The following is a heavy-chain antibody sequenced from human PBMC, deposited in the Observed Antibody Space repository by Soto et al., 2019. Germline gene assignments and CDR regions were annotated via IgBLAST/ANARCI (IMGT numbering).Heavy chain of an antibody. CDR3: ARARMRYCSSTSCYSGMDV. CDR2: IWYDGSNK. Sequence: HPGGSLRLSCAASGFTFSSYGMHWVRQAPGKGLEWVAVIWYDGSNKYYADSVKGRFTTSRDNSKNTLYLQMNSLRAEDTAVYYCARARMRYCSSTSCYSGMDVWGQGTTVTVSS. D-gene: IGHD2-2*02. CDR1: GFTFSSYG. V-gene: IGHV3-33*01. J-gene: IGHJ6*02.